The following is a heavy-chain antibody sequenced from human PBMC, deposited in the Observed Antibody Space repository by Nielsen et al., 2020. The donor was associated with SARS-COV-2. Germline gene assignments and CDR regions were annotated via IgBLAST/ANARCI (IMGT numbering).Heavy chain of an antibody. CDR3: TRNSSSPRHFDY. J-gene: IGHJ4*02. V-gene: IGHV3-49*03. CDR1: GFTFGDYA. CDR2: IRSKAYGGTT. D-gene: IGHD6-6*01. Sequence: GESLKISCTASGFTFGDYAMSWFRQAPGKGLEWVGLIRSKAYGGTTEYAASVKGRFTISRDDSKSIAYLQMNSLKTEDTAVYYCTRNSSSPRHFDYWGQGTLVTVSS.